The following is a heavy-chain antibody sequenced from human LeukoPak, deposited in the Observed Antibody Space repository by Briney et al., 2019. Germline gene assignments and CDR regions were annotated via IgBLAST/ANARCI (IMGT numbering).Heavy chain of an antibody. Sequence: GGSLRLSCAASGFTFSSYWMSWVRQPPGKGLEWVANIKQDGSEKYYVDSVKGRFTISRDNAKNSLYLQMNSLRAEDTAVYYCARESYDSSGYDNWFDPWGQGTLVTVSS. CDR2: IKQDGSEK. D-gene: IGHD3-22*01. CDR3: ARESYDSSGYDNWFDP. J-gene: IGHJ5*02. CDR1: GFTFSSYW. V-gene: IGHV3-7*01.